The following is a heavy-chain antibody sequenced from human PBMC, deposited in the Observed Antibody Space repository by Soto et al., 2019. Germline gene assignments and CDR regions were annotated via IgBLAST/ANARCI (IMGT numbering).Heavy chain of an antibody. D-gene: IGHD4-17*01. CDR3: ARALSGTVTHYTTDF. CDR2: ISYDGVHK. J-gene: IGHJ4*02. Sequence: QVQLVESGGGVVQPGRSLRLSCAASGFTFSNHALNWVRQAPGKGLEWVAVISYDGVHKYYADSVKGRFTISRDNPKNTVYLQMDSLRPDDTATYYCARALSGTVTHYTTDFWGQGTLVIVSS. CDR1: GFTFSNHA. V-gene: IGHV3-30-3*01.